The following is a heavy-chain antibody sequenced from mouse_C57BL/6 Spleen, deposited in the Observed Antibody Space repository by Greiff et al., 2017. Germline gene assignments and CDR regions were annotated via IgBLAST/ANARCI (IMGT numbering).Heavy chain of an antibody. CDR3: AAYGSSYWYFDV. Sequence: QVQLQQSGPELVKPGASVKISCKASGYAFSSSWMNWVKQRPGKGLEWSGRIYPGDGDTNYNGKFKGKATLTADKSSSTAYMQLSSLTSEDSAVYFCAAYGSSYWYFDVWGTGTTVTVSS. D-gene: IGHD1-1*01. CDR1: GYAFSSSW. CDR2: IYPGDGDT. V-gene: IGHV1-82*01. J-gene: IGHJ1*03.